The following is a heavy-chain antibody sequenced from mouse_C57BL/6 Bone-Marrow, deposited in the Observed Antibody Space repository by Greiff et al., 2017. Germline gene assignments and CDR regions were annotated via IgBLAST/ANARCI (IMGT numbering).Heavy chain of an antibody. J-gene: IGHJ1*03. V-gene: IGHV2-4*01. Sequence: QVQLKQSGPGLVQPSPSLSITCTASGFSLTSYGVHWVRQPPGKGLEWLGVIWGGGSTDNNAAFISRLSISKANSKSQVFFKMNSLQADDAAIYYYANNGANWYFDVWGTGTTVTVSS. CDR1: GFSLTSYG. CDR2: IWGGGST. CDR3: ANNGANWYFDV.